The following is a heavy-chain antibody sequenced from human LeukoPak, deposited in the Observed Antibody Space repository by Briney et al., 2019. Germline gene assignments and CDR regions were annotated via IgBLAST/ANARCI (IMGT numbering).Heavy chain of an antibody. CDR1: GFTFSSYA. Sequence: GGSLRLSCAASGFTFSSYAMSWVRQAPGKGLEWVAVISYDGSNKYYADSVKGRFTISRDNSKNTLYLQMNSLRAEDTAVYYCAKDLSMVRGVPAPGDYWGQGTLVTVSS. D-gene: IGHD3-10*01. CDR3: AKDLSMVRGVPAPGDY. J-gene: IGHJ4*02. V-gene: IGHV3-30*18. CDR2: ISYDGSNK.